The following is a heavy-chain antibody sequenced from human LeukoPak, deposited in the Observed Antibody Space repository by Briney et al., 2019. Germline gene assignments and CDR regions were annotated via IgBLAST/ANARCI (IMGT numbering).Heavy chain of an antibody. CDR3: ARDRPATQGFDY. Sequence: EASVKVSCKVSGYRLSELSMHWVRQAPGKGLEWMGGLDVEDDEPIYAQKFQGRVTITADKSTSTAYMELSSLRSEDTAVYYCARDRPATQGFDYWGQGTLVTVSS. CDR2: LDVEDDEP. V-gene: IGHV1-24*01. J-gene: IGHJ4*02. CDR1: GYRLSELS. D-gene: IGHD6-25*01.